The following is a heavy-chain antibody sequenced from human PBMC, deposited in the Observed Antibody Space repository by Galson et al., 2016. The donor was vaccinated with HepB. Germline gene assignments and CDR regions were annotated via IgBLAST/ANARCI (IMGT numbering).Heavy chain of an antibody. CDR3: ARGVMRSRAFDI. Sequence: SLRLSCAASGFTLNNYWMHWVRQAPGEGLVWVSRLDSDGTGTTYSDSVEGRFTMSRDNAKNTLYLQMNRLRADDTAVYYCARGVMRSRAFDIWGQGTMVTVS. CDR1: GFTLNNYW. J-gene: IGHJ3*02. V-gene: IGHV3-74*01. CDR2: LDSDGTGT. D-gene: IGHD2-8*01.